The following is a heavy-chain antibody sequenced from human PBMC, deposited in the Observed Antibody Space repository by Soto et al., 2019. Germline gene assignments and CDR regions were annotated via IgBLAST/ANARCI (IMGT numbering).Heavy chain of an antibody. CDR1: GFSFGGYW. CDR3: AITTSTVSYWFDP. J-gene: IGHJ5*02. CDR2: IKEDGSER. D-gene: IGHD4-4*01. V-gene: IGHV3-7*03. Sequence: PGGSLRLSCVGSGFSFGGYWMSWVRQAPGQGPEWVANIKEDGSERHYVDSVKGRFTISRANPENSLFLQMNNLRVEDSAIYYCAITTSTVSYWFDPWGPGTQVTVPS.